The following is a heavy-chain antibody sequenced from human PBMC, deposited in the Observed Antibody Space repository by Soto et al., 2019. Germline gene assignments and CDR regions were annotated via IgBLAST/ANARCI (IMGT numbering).Heavy chain of an antibody. V-gene: IGHV5-10-1*01. CDR3: ARLRIYEYYYYGMDV. CDR2: IDPSDSYT. Sequence: PGESLKISCKGSGYSFTSYWISWVRQMPGKGLEWMGRIDPSDSYTNYSPSFQGHGTISADKSISTAYLQWSSLKASDTAMYYCARLRIYEYYYYGMDVWGQGTTVTVSS. D-gene: IGHD5-12*01. CDR1: GYSFTSYW. J-gene: IGHJ6*02.